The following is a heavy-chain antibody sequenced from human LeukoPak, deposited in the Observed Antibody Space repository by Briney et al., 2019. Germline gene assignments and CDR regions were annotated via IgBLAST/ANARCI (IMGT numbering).Heavy chain of an antibody. J-gene: IGHJ3*02. D-gene: IGHD3-10*01. CDR1: GDIFSSNSAA. Sequence: SQTLSLTCALSGDIFSSNSAAWNWIRQSPARGLEWLVRTYYRSKLYSDYAGSVKSRITLNPATSKNQFSLQLNSVTPEDTAVYYCSRVHKAFDGARDTFDIWGQGTMVTVSS. V-gene: IGHV6-1*01. CDR2: TYYRSKLYS. CDR3: SRVHKAFDGARDTFDI.